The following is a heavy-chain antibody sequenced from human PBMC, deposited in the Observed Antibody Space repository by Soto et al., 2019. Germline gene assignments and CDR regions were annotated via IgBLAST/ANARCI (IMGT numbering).Heavy chain of an antibody. CDR2: ISYDGSNN. V-gene: IGHV3-30*18. CDR3: AKDWIAETVYYYYGMDV. D-gene: IGHD2-2*03. CDR1: GFTFSSYG. Sequence: GGSLRLSCAASGFTFSSYGMHWVRQAPGKGLVGVAVISYDGSNNYYADSVKGRFTISRDNSKITLYLQMNSVSAEDTAVCYCAKDWIAETVYYYYGMDVWGQGTMVTVSS. J-gene: IGHJ6*02.